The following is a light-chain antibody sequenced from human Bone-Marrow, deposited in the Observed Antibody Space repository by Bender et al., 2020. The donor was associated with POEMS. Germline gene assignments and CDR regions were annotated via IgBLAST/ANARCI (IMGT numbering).Light chain of an antibody. CDR1: DLGDKY. Sequence: SYEVTQPPSVSVSPGQTASITCSGDDLGDKYVAWYQQKPGQSPVLVIYQDTKRPSGIPERFSGSNSGNPATLNISGTQAMDEADYYCQAWDTYSVIFGGGTKLTVL. CDR2: QDT. CDR3: QAWDTYSVI. J-gene: IGLJ2*01. V-gene: IGLV3-1*01.